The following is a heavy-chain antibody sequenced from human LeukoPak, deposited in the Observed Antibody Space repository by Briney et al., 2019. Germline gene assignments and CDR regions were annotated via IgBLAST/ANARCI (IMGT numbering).Heavy chain of an antibody. Sequence: GGSLRLSCAASEFTFSNYGMHWFRQAPGKGLERVAVISYDGPHKYYADSVKGRFAISRDNSKNTLYLQMNSLRAEDTAVYYCAKVLPQYTSGWPGPDYWGQGNLVTVSS. CDR3: AKVLPQYTSGWPGPDY. CDR1: EFTFSNYG. V-gene: IGHV3-30*18. CDR2: ISYDGPHK. D-gene: IGHD6-19*01. J-gene: IGHJ4*02.